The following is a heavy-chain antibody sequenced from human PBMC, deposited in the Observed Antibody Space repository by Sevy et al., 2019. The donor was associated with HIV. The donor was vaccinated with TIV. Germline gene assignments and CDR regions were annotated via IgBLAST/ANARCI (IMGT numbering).Heavy chain of an antibody. J-gene: IGHJ3*02. V-gene: IGHV4-59*04. CDR2: IYSYGET. Sequence: SETLSLTCTVSGGSISNYYWSWIRQPPGKGLEWIGNIYSYGETYYNSSLKSRVTISVDTSKNQFSLSLTSVTAADTAIYFCARSMEQQLDAFDIWGQGTMVTVSS. CDR3: ARSMEQQLDAFDI. CDR1: GGSISNYY. D-gene: IGHD6-13*01.